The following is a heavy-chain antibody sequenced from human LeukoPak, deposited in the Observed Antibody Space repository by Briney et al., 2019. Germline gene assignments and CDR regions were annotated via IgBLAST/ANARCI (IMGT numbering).Heavy chain of an antibody. Sequence: AGGSLRLSCAASGFTFSSYSMNWVRQAPGKGLEWVSCISSSSLSIYYADSAKGRFTISRDNSQNTLYLQMNSLRAEDTAVYYCARDYADYVGYFFFDYWGQGTLVTVSS. CDR1: GFTFSSYS. D-gene: IGHD4-17*01. J-gene: IGHJ4*02. CDR3: ARDYADYVGYFFFDY. V-gene: IGHV3-21*04. CDR2: ISSSSLSI.